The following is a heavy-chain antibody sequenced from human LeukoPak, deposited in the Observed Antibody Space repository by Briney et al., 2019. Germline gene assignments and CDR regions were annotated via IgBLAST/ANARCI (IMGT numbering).Heavy chain of an antibody. J-gene: IGHJ6*02. V-gene: IGHV3-7*01. Sequence: GGSLRLSCAASGFIFSNYRMSWVRQAPGEGLEWVANIEQNGNKKYYVDSVKGRFTISRDNANNSLYLQMNGLRAEDTAVYYCAIAYGLDVWGQGTTVAVSS. CDR3: AIAYGLDV. CDR1: GFIFSNYR. CDR2: IEQNGNKK.